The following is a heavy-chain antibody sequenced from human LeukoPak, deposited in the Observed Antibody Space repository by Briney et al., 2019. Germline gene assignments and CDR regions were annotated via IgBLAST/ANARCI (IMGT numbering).Heavy chain of an antibody. CDR1: GLIFISYA. CDR3: AKWRGSGSYYNDGSFDY. Sequence: PGGSLRLSCAASGLIFISYAMSWVRQAPGKGLDWVSGISGSGVTTYYADSVKGRFTISRDNSKNTLYLQMNSLRAEDTAVYFCAKWRGSGSYYNDGSFDYWGQGTLVTVSS. CDR2: ISGSGVTT. V-gene: IGHV3-23*01. D-gene: IGHD3-10*01. J-gene: IGHJ4*02.